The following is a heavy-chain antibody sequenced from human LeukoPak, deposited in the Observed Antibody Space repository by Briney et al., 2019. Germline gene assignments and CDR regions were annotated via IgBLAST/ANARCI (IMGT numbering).Heavy chain of an antibody. CDR3: ARDKVVGATYFDY. V-gene: IGHV3-7*01. J-gene: IGHJ4*02. D-gene: IGHD1-26*01. CDR1: GFTFSSYW. Sequence: GGSLRLSCAASGFTFSSYWMSWVRQAPGKGLEWVANIQQDGNEQNYVDSVKGRFTISRDNAENSLYLQMNSLRAEDTALYYCARDKVVGATYFDYWGQGALATVSS. CDR2: IQQDGNEQ.